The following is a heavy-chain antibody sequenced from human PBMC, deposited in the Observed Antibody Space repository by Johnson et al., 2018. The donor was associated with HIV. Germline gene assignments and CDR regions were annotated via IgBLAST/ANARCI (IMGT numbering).Heavy chain of an antibody. CDR1: GFTFDDYG. V-gene: IGHV3-20*04. J-gene: IGHJ3*02. Sequence: VQLVESGGGVVRPGGSLRLSCAASGFTFDDYGMSWVRQAPGKGLEWVSGINWNGGSTGYADSVKGRFTISRDNAKNSLYLQMNSLRAEDTALYYVARGTITMIRGVIGLDIWGQGTMVTVSS. CDR3: ARGTITMIRGVIGLDI. CDR2: INWNGGST. D-gene: IGHD3-10*01.